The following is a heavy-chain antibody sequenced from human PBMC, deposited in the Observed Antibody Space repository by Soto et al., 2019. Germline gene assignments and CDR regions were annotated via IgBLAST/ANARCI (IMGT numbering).Heavy chain of an antibody. Sequence: GGSLRLSCAASGFSFGSYALSWVRQAPGKGLEWVSTISGSDGKTFYADSVKGRFSISRDTSQNTLYLQMNSLRADDTAIYYCARWSYLDYWGQGTRVTV. V-gene: IGHV3-23*01. CDR3: ARWSYLDY. CDR1: GFSFGSYA. D-gene: IGHD3-3*01. J-gene: IGHJ4*02. CDR2: ISGSDGKT.